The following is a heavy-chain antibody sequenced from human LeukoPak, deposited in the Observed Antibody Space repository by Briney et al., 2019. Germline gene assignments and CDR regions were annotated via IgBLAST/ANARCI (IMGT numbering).Heavy chain of an antibody. CDR2: INPSGGST. CDR3: AISHPRVAAAGIGNWFDP. CDR1: GYTFTSYY. D-gene: IGHD6-13*01. J-gene: IGHJ5*02. V-gene: IGHV1-46*01. Sequence: GASVKVSCKASGYTFTSYYMHWVRQAPGQGLEWMGIINPSGGSTSYAQKFQGRVTMTRDMSTSTVYMELSSLRSEDTAVYYCAISHPRVAAAGIGNWFDPWGQGTLVTVSS.